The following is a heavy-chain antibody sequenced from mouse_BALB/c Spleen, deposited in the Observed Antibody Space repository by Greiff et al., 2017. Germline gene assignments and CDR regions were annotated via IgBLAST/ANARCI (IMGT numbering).Heavy chain of an antibody. Sequence: EVQRVESGGGLVQPGGSLRLSCATSGFTFTDYYMSWVRQPPGKALEWLGFIRNKANGYTTEYSASVKGRFTISRDNSQSILYLQMNTLRAEDSATYYCARDEDDYDVLFAYWGQGTLVTVSA. J-gene: IGHJ3*01. CDR2: IRNKANGYTT. CDR3: ARDEDDYDVLFAY. D-gene: IGHD2-4*01. CDR1: GFTFTDYY. V-gene: IGHV7-3*02.